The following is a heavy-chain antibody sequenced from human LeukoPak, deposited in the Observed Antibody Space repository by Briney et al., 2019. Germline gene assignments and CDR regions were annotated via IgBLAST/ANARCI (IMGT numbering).Heavy chain of an antibody. CDR3: ARQSGLTGPYYYYGMDV. D-gene: IGHD7-27*01. V-gene: IGHV3-33*01. CDR1: GFTFSSYG. Sequence: GGSLRLSCAASGFTFSSYGMHWVRQAPGKGPEWVAVIWYDGSNKYYADSVKGRFTISRDNSKNTLYLQMNSLRAEDTAVYYCARQSGLTGPYYYYGMDVWGQGTTVTVSS. CDR2: IWYDGSNK. J-gene: IGHJ6*02.